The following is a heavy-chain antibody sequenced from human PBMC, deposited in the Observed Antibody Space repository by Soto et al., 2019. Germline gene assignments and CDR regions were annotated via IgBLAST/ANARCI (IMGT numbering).Heavy chain of an antibody. CDR1: GFTVSSNY. CDR3: VKTPLEGPGRPNYLDY. D-gene: IGHD2-15*01. J-gene: IGHJ4*02. CDR2: IYSGGST. Sequence: GGSLRLSCAASGFTVSSNYMSWVRQAPGKGLEWVSVIYSGGSTYYADSVKGRFTISRDNSKNTLYLQMNSLRAEDTAIYYCVKTPLEGPGRPNYLDYWGQGTLVTVSS. V-gene: IGHV3-66*01.